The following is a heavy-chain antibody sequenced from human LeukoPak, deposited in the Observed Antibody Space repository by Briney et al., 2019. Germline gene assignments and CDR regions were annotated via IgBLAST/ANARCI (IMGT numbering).Heavy chain of an antibody. CDR1: GYTFTSYD. CDR2: MNPNSGNT. V-gene: IGHV1-8*01. J-gene: IGHJ3*02. D-gene: IGHD3-16*02. CDR3: ARGLPQYDYVWGSYPVPFDI. Sequence: ASVKVSCKASGYTFTSYDINWVRQATGQGLEWMGWMNPNSGNTGYAQKFQGRVTMTRNTSISTAYMELSSLRSEDTAVYYCARGLPQYDYVWGSYPVPFDIWGQGTMVTVSS.